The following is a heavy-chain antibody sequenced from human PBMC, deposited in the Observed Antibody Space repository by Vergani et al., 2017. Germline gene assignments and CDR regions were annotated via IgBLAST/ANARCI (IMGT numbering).Heavy chain of an antibody. J-gene: IGHJ3*02. CDR3: AKDQVDDLYCGGDCSPNVFDI. CDR1: RFPFSSYA. V-gene: IGHV3-23*01. D-gene: IGHD2-21*02. CDR2: ISVSGGGT. Sequence: EVQLLESGGGLVQPGGSLRLSCSASRFPFSSYAMRWVRHAPAQALGLVSTISVSGGGTYYADSVKGRFTISRDNSKNTLFLQMNSLRAEDTAVYYCAKDQVDDLYCGGDCSPNVFDIWGRGTMVTVSS.